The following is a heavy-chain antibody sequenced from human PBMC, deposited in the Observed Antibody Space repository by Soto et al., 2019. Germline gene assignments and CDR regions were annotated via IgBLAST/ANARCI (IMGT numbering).Heavy chain of an antibody. CDR3: ANLPRTTVTTSSIDY. CDR2: ISGSGGST. D-gene: IGHD4-17*01. Sequence: GGSLRLSCAASGFTFSSYAMSWVRQAPGKGLEWVSAISGSGGSTYYADSVKGRFTISRDNSKNTLYLQMNSLRAEDTAVYYCANLPRTTVTTSSIDYWGQGTLVTVSS. J-gene: IGHJ4*02. CDR1: GFTFSSYA. V-gene: IGHV3-23*01.